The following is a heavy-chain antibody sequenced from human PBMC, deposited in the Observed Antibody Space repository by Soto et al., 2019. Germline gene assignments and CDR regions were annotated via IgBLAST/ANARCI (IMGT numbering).Heavy chain of an antibody. D-gene: IGHD4-17*01. CDR1: GFTFSDFY. V-gene: IGHV3-11*01. CDR2: ISSSGRTII. Sequence: GGSLRLSCAASGFTFSDFYMSWIRQAPGKGLEWVSYISSSGRTIIHYADSVRGRFTISRDNAKDSLYLQMNSLRAEDTAVYYCARERSPHNWFDPWGQGTLVTVSS. CDR3: ARERSPHNWFDP. J-gene: IGHJ5*02.